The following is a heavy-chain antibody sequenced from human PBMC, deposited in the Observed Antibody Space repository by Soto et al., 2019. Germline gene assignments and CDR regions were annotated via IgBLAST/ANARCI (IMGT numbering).Heavy chain of an antibody. CDR2: IYYSGST. D-gene: IGHD6-19*01. Sequence: SETLSLTCTVSGGSISSGGYYWSWIRQHPGKGLEWIGYIYYSGSTYYNPSLKSRVTISVDTSKNQFSLKLSSVTAADTAVYYCARAAFSSGWIKGADYFDYWGQGTLVTVSS. CDR1: GGSISSGGYY. CDR3: ARAAFSSGWIKGADYFDY. V-gene: IGHV4-31*03. J-gene: IGHJ4*02.